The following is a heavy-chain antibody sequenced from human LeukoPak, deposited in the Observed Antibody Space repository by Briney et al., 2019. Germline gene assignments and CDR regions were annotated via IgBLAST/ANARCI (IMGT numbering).Heavy chain of an antibody. D-gene: IGHD6-13*01. CDR3: ARGPARQQLVKWFDP. CDR2: IYSGGST. J-gene: IGHJ5*02. CDR1: GFTVSSNY. Sequence: GGSLRLSCAASGFTVSSNYMSWVRQAPGKGLEWVSVIYSGGSTYYADSVKGRFTISRDNSKNTLYLQMNSLRAEDTAVYYCARGPARQQLVKWFDPWGQGTLVTVSS. V-gene: IGHV3-66*01.